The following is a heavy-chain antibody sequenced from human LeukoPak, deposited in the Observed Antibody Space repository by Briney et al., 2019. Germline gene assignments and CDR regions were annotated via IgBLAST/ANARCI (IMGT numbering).Heavy chain of an antibody. V-gene: IGHV3-23*01. CDR3: ARDEWLWGAFDI. J-gene: IGHJ3*02. Sequence: PGGSLRLSCAASGFTFSSYAMSWVRQAPGKGLEWVSAISGSGGSTYYADSVKGRFTISRDNAKNSLYLQMNSLRAEDTAVYYCARDEWLWGAFDIWGQGTMVTVSS. CDR1: GFTFSSYA. D-gene: IGHD3-9*01. CDR2: ISGSGGST.